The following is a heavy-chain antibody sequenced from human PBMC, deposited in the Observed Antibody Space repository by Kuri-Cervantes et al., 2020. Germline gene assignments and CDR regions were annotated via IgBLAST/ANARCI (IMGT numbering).Heavy chain of an antibody. CDR3: ARMIVGASRRYYYYGMDV. Sequence: ASVKVSCKASGYTFTRYAMNWVRQAPGQGLEWMGWINTNTGNPTYAQGFTGRFVFSLDTSVSTAYLQISSLRAEDTAVYYCARMIVGASRRYYYYGMDVWGQGTTVTVSS. CDR1: GYTFTRYA. J-gene: IGHJ6*02. CDR2: INTNTGNP. D-gene: IGHD1-26*01. V-gene: IGHV7-4-1*02.